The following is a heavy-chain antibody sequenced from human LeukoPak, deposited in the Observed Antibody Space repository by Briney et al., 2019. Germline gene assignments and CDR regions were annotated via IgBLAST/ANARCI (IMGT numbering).Heavy chain of an antibody. V-gene: IGHV3-7*03. J-gene: IGHJ4*02. CDR2: INQDGSKK. CDR1: VFIFSNYW. D-gene: IGHD6-19*01. Sequence: GGSLRLSCAASVFIFSNYWMSWVRQAPWKGLEWVANINQDGSKKTYVDCVKGRFTISRDNSKNTLYLQMNSLRAEDTPVYDCAKPAISSRGWYYDYWGQGTLVTVSS. CDR3: AKPAISSRGWYYDY.